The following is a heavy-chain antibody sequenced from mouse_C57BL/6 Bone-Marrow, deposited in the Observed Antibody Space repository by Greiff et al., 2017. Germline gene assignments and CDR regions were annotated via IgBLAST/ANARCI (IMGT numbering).Heavy chain of an antibody. J-gene: IGHJ4*01. V-gene: IGHV1-39*01. Sequence: VQLLQSGPELVKPGASVKISCTASGYSFTDYNMSWVKQSNGKSLEWIGVINPNYGTTSYNQKFKGKVTLTVDQSSSTAYMHLNSLTSEDSAVYDCARGYDYKYAMYYGGQGTSVTVSS. D-gene: IGHD2-4*01. CDR3: ARGYDYKYAMYY. CDR2: INPNYGTT. CDR1: GYSFTDYN.